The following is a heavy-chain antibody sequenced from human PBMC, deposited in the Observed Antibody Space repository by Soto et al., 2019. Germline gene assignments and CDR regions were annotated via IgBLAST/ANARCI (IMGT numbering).Heavy chain of an antibody. CDR1: GFTFRNYG. J-gene: IGHJ2*01. CDR3: TRDVSSRYFDL. V-gene: IGHV3-33*01. CDR2: IWYDGSNE. Sequence: QVQLVESGGGVVQPGRSLRLSCAASGFTFRNYGMHWVRQAPGKGLEWVALIWYDGSNEFYTDSVKGRFTISRDNSKSPMQLQMNSLRAEDTAVYYCTRDVSSRYFDLWGRGSLVTVSS.